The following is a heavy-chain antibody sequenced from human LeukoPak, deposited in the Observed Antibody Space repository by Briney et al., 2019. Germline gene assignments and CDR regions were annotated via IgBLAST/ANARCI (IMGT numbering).Heavy chain of an antibody. D-gene: IGHD6-19*01. CDR2: IKSKTDGGTT. Sequence: GGSLTLSCAASGSTFSNAWMSRVRQAPGKGLEWVGRIKSKTDGGTTDYAAPVKGRFTISRDDSKNTLYLQMNSLKTEDTAVYYCTTDAFVAGATNYFFDYWGQGTLVTVSS. J-gene: IGHJ4*02. V-gene: IGHV3-15*01. CDR1: GSTFSNAW. CDR3: TTDAFVAGATNYFFDY.